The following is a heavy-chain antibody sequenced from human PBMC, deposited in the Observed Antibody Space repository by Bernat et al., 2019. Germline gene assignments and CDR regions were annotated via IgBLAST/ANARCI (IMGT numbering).Heavy chain of an antibody. V-gene: IGHV6-1*01. CDR3: ARSCYFKEFFDY. Sequence: QVQLQQSGPGLVKPSQTLSLTCAISGDSVPSNIAAWNWIRQSPSRGLEWLGRTYYRSKWYSDYAVSGKGRLTLNADTSNNQFSLHLSSVTPEDTAVYYCARSCYFKEFFDYWGQGTLVTVSS. CDR2: TYYRSKWYS. CDR1: GDSVPSNIAA. D-gene: IGHD2-15*01. J-gene: IGHJ4*02.